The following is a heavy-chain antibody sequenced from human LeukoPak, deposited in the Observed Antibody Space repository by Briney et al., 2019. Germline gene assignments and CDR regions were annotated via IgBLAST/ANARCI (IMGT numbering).Heavy chain of an antibody. V-gene: IGHV4-30-2*01. CDR2: IYHSGST. J-gene: IGHJ4*02. Sequence: PSESLFLTCAVSGGSISSGGYSWSWIRQPPGKGLEWIGYIYHSGSTYYNPSLKSRVTISVDRSKNQFSLKLSSVTAADTAVYYCARSYYGDYVGRGSRPLDYWGQGTLVTVSS. CDR1: GGSISSGGYS. CDR3: ARSYYGDYVGRGSRPLDY. D-gene: IGHD4-17*01.